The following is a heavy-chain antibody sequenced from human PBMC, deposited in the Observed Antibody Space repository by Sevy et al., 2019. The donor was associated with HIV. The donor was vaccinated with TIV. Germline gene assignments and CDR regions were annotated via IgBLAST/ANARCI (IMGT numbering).Heavy chain of an antibody. Sequence: ASVKVSCKASGGTFSSYAISWVRPAPGQGLEWMGGIIPIFGTANYEQKFQGRVTITADESTSTAYMELSSLRSEDTAVYYCARGDIVVVPAAKQPYYYYGMDVWGQGTTVTVSS. V-gene: IGHV1-69*13. CDR1: GGTFSSYA. D-gene: IGHD2-2*01. CDR2: IIPIFGTA. J-gene: IGHJ6*02. CDR3: ARGDIVVVPAAKQPYYYYGMDV.